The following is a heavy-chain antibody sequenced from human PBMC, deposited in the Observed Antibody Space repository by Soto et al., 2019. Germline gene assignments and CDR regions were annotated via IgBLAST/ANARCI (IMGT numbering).Heavy chain of an antibody. CDR3: ARVSIRSCSGGSCPVGLDGFEI. CDR2: INSDGSST. D-gene: IGHD2-15*01. Sequence: EVQLVESGGGLVQPGGSLRLSCAASGFTFSRYWMHWVRQAPGKGLVWVSRINSDGSSTNYADSVKGRSTISRDNAKNTLYLQMNSLRAEDTAVYFCARVSIRSCSGGSCPVGLDGFEIWGQGTMVTVSS. CDR1: GFTFSRYW. V-gene: IGHV3-74*01. J-gene: IGHJ3*02.